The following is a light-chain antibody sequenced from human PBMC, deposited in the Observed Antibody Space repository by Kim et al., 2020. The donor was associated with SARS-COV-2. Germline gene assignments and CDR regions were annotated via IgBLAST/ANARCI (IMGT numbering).Light chain of an antibody. CDR3: NSRDSSGNPLYV. Sequence: LGQTVTITCQGDSLRSYYASWYQQKPGQAPVLVIYGKNNRPSGIPDRFSGSSSGNTASLTITGAQAEDEADYYCNSRDSSGNPLYVFGTGTKVTVL. CDR2: GKN. V-gene: IGLV3-19*01. J-gene: IGLJ1*01. CDR1: SLRSYY.